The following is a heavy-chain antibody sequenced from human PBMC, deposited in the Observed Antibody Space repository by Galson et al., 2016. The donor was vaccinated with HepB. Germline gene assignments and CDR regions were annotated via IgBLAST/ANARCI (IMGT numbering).Heavy chain of an antibody. V-gene: IGHV3-33*06. D-gene: IGHD1-1*01. CDR3: AKDWARGWNVNGFDV. CDR1: GFIFSNYG. CDR2: IWLDGSNH. Sequence: LRLSCAASGFIFSNYGMHWVRQSPGKGLEWVAVIWLDGSNHYYADSVKGRFTTSRDNSKNTLYLQMNSMRVEDTAVYYCAKDWARGWNVNGFDVWGQGTMVTGSS. J-gene: IGHJ3*01.